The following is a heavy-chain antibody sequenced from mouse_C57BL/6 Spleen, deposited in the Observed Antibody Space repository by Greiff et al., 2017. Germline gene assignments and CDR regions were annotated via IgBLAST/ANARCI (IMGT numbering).Heavy chain of an antibody. V-gene: IGHV5-17*01. CDR3: ERGGGVDY. CDR2: ISSGSSTI. CDR1: GFTFSDYG. Sequence: EVHLVESGGGLVKPGGSLKLSCAASGFTFSDYGMHWVRQAPEKGLEWVAYISSGSSTIYYADTGKGRFTISRDNAKNTLFLQMTRLRSEDTAMYYCERGGGVDYVGQGTTLTVAS. J-gene: IGHJ2*01.